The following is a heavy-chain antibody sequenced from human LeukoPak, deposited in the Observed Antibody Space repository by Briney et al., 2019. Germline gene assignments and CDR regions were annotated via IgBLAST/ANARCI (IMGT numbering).Heavy chain of an antibody. D-gene: IGHD1-26*01. Sequence: PGGSLRLSCATSGFTFSIYAMTWVRQAPGKGLEWVSTLSGSGGSTYYADSVKGRFTSSRDNSKNTLSLQMNSLRAEDTAVYFCARVRSHGWEGEFDFWGQGTLVTVSS. CDR3: ARVRSHGWEGEFDF. J-gene: IGHJ4*02. CDR2: LSGSGGST. CDR1: GFTFSIYA. V-gene: IGHV3-23*01.